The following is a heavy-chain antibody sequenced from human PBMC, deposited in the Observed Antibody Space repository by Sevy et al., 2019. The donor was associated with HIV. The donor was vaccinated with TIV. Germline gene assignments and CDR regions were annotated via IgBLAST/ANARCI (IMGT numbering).Heavy chain of an antibody. Sequence: GGSLRLSCAASGFTFTSYAMSWVRQAPGKGLEWVSSISGSHGTPYYADSLKGRFTISRDNSKNTLYLQMSSLRAEDTAVYYCAKSEWGNIGFCTRSSCYPFDYWGQGTLVTVSS. CDR3: AKSEWGNIGFCTRSSCYPFDY. V-gene: IGHV3-23*01. CDR1: GFTFTSYA. D-gene: IGHD2-2*01. CDR2: ISGSHGTP. J-gene: IGHJ4*02.